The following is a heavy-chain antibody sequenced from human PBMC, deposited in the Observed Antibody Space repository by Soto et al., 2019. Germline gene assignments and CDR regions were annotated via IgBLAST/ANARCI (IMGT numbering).Heavy chain of an antibody. J-gene: IGHJ4*02. CDR2: LSFDGTKK. CDR1: GFTFSNYA. CDR3: AREGVNYSGLDY. Sequence: GGSLRLSCAASGFTFSNYAMYWVRQAPGKGLGWVAVLSFDGTKKYYADSVRGRFTISRDNSKNTLFLQMNSLRVGDTATYYCAREGVNYSGLDYWGQGTLVTVSS. D-gene: IGHD1-7*01. V-gene: IGHV3-30*04.